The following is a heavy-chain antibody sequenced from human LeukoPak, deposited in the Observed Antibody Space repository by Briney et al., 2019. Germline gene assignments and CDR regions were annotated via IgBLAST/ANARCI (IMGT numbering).Heavy chain of an antibody. CDR1: RYIFTSYY. J-gene: IGHJ4*02. CDR2: INPNNGGT. D-gene: IGHD6-13*01. V-gene: IGHV1-2*02. Sequence: ASVKVSCKASRYIFTSYYIHWVRQAPGHGLEWMGWINPNNGGTKYGKKFQGRVTMTSDTSISTAYMELSRLRYDDTAMYYCARDRGSSWFADYWGQGTLVTVSS. CDR3: ARDRGSSWFADY.